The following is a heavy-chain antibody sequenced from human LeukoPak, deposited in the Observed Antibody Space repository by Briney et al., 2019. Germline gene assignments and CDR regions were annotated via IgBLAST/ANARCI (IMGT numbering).Heavy chain of an antibody. D-gene: IGHD6-13*01. CDR2: IYTSGST. J-gene: IGHJ4*02. Sequence: TSETLSLTCTVSGGSISSYYWSWLRQPAGKGLEWFGRIYTSGSTNYNPSLKSRVTMSVDTSKNQFSLKLSSVTAADTAVYYCARGGVYSNYWGQGTLVTVSS. CDR3: ARGGVYSNY. V-gene: IGHV4-4*07. CDR1: GGSISSYY.